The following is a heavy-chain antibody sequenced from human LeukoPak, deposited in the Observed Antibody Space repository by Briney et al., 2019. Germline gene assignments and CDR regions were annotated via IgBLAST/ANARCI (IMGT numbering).Heavy chain of an antibody. Sequence: SETLSLTCTVSGGSIGTYYWSWIRQPPGKGLEWIGYIYYSGSTNYNPSLKSRVTISLDTSKNQFSLKLSSVTAADTAVYYCARRSWNGAIDYWGQGTLITVSS. CDR3: ARRSWNGAIDY. J-gene: IGHJ4*02. CDR1: GGSIGTYY. CDR2: IYYSGST. D-gene: IGHD1-1*01. V-gene: IGHV4-59*08.